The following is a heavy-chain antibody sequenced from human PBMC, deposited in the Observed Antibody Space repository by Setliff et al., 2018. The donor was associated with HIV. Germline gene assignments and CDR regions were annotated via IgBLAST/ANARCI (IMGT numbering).Heavy chain of an antibody. V-gene: IGHV4-31*03. CDR2: IYYSGST. CDR1: GGSISSGGYY. CDR3: ARPAYGSGSYWYFDL. Sequence: SETLSLTCTVSGGSISSGGYYWSWIRQHPGKGLEWIGYIYYSGSTYYNPSLKSRVTISVDTSKNQFSLRLTSVAATDTAMYYCARPAYGSGSYWYFDLWGRGTLVTVSS. J-gene: IGHJ2*01. D-gene: IGHD3-10*01.